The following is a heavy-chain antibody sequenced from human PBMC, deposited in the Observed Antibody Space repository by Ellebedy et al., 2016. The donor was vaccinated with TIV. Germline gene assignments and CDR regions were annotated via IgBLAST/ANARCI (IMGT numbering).Heavy chain of an antibody. Sequence: GGSLRLSXTASGFNFSDYAMTWVRQAPGKGLEWVSTISNSGSNTYYTDSVKGRFTLSQDNSKNSLYLQMNSLRAEDTAVYYCARDFSSASPYWGQGTLVTVSS. CDR2: ISNSGSNT. CDR1: GFNFSDYA. D-gene: IGHD6-6*01. J-gene: IGHJ4*02. CDR3: ARDFSSASPY. V-gene: IGHV3-23*01.